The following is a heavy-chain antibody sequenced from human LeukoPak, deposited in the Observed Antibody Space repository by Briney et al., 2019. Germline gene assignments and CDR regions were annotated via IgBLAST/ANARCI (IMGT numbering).Heavy chain of an antibody. J-gene: IGHJ4*02. CDR3: ARAVSVGDTAIVL. CDR1: GGTFSSYA. D-gene: IGHD5-18*01. CDR2: IIPIFGTS. Sequence: SVKVSCKASGGTFSSYAISWVRQAPGQGLEWMGRIIPIFGTSNYAQKFQGRVTITTDESTSTAYMELSSLRSEDTAVYYCARAVSVGDTAIVLWGQGTLVTVSS. V-gene: IGHV1-69*05.